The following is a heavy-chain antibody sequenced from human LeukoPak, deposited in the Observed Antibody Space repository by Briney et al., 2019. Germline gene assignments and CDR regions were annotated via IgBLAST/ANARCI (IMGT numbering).Heavy chain of an antibody. J-gene: IGHJ3*02. Sequence: SETLSLTCTFSGGSISSYYWSWIRQPPGKGLEWIGYIYYSGSTNYNPSLKSRVTISVDTSKNQFSLKLSSVTAADTAVYYCARAGVVGAVDAFDIWGQGTMVTVSS. CDR3: ARAGVVGAVDAFDI. D-gene: IGHD1-26*01. CDR2: IYYSGST. CDR1: GGSISSYY. V-gene: IGHV4-59*01.